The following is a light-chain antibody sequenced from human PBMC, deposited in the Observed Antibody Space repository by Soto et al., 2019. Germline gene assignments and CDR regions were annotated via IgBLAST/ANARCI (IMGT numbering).Light chain of an antibody. Sequence: PGERATLSCRASQSVSSSYLAWYQQKPGQAPRLLIYGASSRATGIPDRFSGSGSGTDFTLTISRLEPEDFAVYYCQQYGSSPPMTLGQEIRLE. V-gene: IGKV3-20*01. CDR3: QQYGSSPPMT. CDR1: QSVSSSY. CDR2: GAS. J-gene: IGKJ5*01.